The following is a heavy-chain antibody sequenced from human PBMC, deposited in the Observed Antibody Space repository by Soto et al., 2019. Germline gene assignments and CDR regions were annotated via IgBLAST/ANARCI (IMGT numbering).Heavy chain of an antibody. Sequence: QVQLVQSGAEVKKPGASVKVSCKASGYTFTSYAMHWVRQAPGQRLEWMGWINAGNGNTKYSQKFQGRVTITRDTSASTAYMELSSLRSEDTAVYYCARLKVRGAVAGNWFDPWGQGTLVTVSS. CDR1: GYTFTSYA. CDR2: INAGNGNT. J-gene: IGHJ5*02. V-gene: IGHV1-3*01. CDR3: ARLKVRGAVAGNWFDP. D-gene: IGHD6-19*01.